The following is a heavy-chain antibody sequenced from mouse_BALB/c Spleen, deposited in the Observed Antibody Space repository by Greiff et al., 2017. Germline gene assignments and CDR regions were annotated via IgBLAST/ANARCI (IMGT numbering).Heavy chain of an antibody. D-gene: IGHD2-4*01. Sequence: EVQLVESGGGLVKPGGSLKLSCAASGFTFSSYAMSWVRQTPEKRLEWVASISSGGSTYYPDSVKGRFTISRDNARNILYLQMSSLRSEDTAMYYCAREGDDYDPWFAYWGQGTLVTVSA. CDR3: AREGDDYDPWFAY. J-gene: IGHJ3*01. CDR2: ISSGGST. CDR1: GFTFSSYA. V-gene: IGHV5-6-5*01.